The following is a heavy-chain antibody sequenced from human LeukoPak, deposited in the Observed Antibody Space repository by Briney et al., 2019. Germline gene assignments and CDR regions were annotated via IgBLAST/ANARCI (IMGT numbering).Heavy chain of an antibody. J-gene: IGHJ5*02. CDR3: ARDSSGWYHWFDP. D-gene: IGHD6-19*01. CDR2: ISSSSSTI. Sequence: AGGSLRLSCAASGFSFSTYSMNWVRQAPGKGLEWVSHISSSSSTIYYADSVKGRFTISRDNAKNSLYLQMNSLRVEDTTVYYCARDSSGWYHWFDPWGQGTLVTVSS. V-gene: IGHV3-48*01. CDR1: GFSFSTYS.